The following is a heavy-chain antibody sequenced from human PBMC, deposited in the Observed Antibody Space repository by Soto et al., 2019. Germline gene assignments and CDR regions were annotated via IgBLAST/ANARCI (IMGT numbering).Heavy chain of an antibody. CDR1: GFTFSRYA. CDR2: ISGSGDST. CDR3: ARRGSGSYYDY. Sequence: EVQLLESGGGLVQPGGSLRLSCAASGFTFSRYAMGWVRQAPVKGLEWVSAISGSGDSTYYAGSVQGRFTISRDNSKNTLSPQMNSLRAEDTAVYYCARRGSGSYYDYWGQGTLVTVSS. J-gene: IGHJ4*02. V-gene: IGHV3-23*01. D-gene: IGHD2-15*01.